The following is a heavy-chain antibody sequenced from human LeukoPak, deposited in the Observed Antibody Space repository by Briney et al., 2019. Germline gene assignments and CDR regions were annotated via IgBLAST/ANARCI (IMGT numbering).Heavy chain of an antibody. V-gene: IGHV1-2*04. CDR2: INPNSGGT. D-gene: IGHD5-12*01. J-gene: IGHJ4*02. CDR1: GYTFTGYY. CDR3: ATLPGVYSGYVAENFDY. Sequence: ASVKVSCKASGYTFTGYYMHWVRQAPGQGLEWMGWINPNSGGTNYAQKFQGWVTMTRDTSISTAYMELSRLRSDDTAVYYCATLPGVYSGYVAENFDYWGQGTLVTVSS.